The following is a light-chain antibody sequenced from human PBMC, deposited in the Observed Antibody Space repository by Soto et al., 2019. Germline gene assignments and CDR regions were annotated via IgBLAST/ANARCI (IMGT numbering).Light chain of an antibody. CDR3: QQYDNWPPT. Sequence: EVVMTQSPATLSVSPGERATLSCRASRSVSSNLAWYQQKADQAPRLLIHGASTRATGIPDRFSGSGSGTEFTLTISSLQSEDFAVYYCQQYDNWPPTFGGGTKVEIK. CDR1: RSVSSN. CDR2: GAS. J-gene: IGKJ4*01. V-gene: IGKV3-15*01.